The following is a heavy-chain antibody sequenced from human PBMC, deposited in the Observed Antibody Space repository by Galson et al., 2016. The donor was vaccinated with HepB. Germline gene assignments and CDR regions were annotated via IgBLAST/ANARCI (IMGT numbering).Heavy chain of an antibody. Sequence: PALVKPTQTLTLTCTFSGFSLSASGVGVGWIRQPPGKALEWLALIYWNDDKRYSPSLKSRLTTTKDTSKNQVVLTMVNMDPLDTATYYCAHVRGYSYGHCFDYWGQGILVTVSS. CDR1: GFSLSASGVG. J-gene: IGHJ4*02. V-gene: IGHV2-5*01. CDR2: IYWNDDK. D-gene: IGHD5-18*01. CDR3: AHVRGYSYGHCFDY.